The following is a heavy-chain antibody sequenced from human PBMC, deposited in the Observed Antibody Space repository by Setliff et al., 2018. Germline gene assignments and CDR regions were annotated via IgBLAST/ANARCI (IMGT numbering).Heavy chain of an antibody. J-gene: IGHJ1*01. D-gene: IGHD6-6*01. Sequence: KPSETLSLTCTVSGDSINNVDLYWGWIRQPPGKGPEWLGTIYYDGTTHYSPSLESRVTISVDTTKNQFSLRLTSVTAADTAVYYCARNPASFQYSFDHWGHGTLVTVSS. CDR3: ARNPASFQYSFDH. V-gene: IGHV4-39*07. CDR2: IYYDGTT. CDR1: GDSINNVDLY.